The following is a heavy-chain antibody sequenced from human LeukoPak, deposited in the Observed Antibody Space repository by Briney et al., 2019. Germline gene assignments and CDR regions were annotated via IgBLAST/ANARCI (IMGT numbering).Heavy chain of an antibody. J-gene: IGHJ4*02. Sequence: PSETLSLTCAVYGGSFSGYYWSWIRQPPGKGLEWIGGINHSGSTNYNPSLKSRVTISVDTSKNQFSLKLSSVTAADTAVYYCAKGNLSFDYWGQGTLVTVSS. CDR1: GGSFSGYY. CDR2: INHSGST. V-gene: IGHV4-34*01. CDR3: AKGNLSFDY. D-gene: IGHD4-23*01.